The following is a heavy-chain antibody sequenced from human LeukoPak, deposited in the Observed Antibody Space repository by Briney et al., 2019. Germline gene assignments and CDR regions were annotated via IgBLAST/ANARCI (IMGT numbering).Heavy chain of an antibody. J-gene: IGHJ4*02. CDR2: IYYSEST. V-gene: IGHV4-39*01. Sequence: SGTLSLTCSVSGGSISSNNWWTWVREPPGKGLEGIGSIYYSESTYYNPSLKPRVTISVDTSKNQFALKLSPVTAPDAAVYYCARRRLGIAVALYYFDYWGQGPRVTVSS. D-gene: IGHD6-19*01. CDR3: ARRRLGIAVALYYFDY. CDR1: GGSISSNNW.